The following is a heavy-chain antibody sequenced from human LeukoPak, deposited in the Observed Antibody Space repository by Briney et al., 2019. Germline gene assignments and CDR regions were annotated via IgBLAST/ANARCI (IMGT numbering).Heavy chain of an antibody. D-gene: IGHD3-22*01. J-gene: IGHJ4*02. Sequence: GGSLRLSCAASGFTFSSYSMNWVRQAPGKGLEWVSYISSSSSTIYYADSVKGRFTISRDNAKNSLNLQMNSLRAEDTAVYYCAREFEYYYDSSGPSDFDYWGQGTLVTVSS. V-gene: IGHV3-48*01. CDR1: GFTFSSYS. CDR3: AREFEYYYDSSGPSDFDY. CDR2: ISSSSSTI.